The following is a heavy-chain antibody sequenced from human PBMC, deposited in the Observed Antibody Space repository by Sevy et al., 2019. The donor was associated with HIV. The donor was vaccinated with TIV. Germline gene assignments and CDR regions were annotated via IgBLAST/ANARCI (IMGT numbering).Heavy chain of an antibody. CDR1: GGSFSGYY. CDR2: INHSGST. CDR3: ARRQFDFWSGYKV. D-gene: IGHD3-3*01. V-gene: IGHV4-34*01. J-gene: IGHJ4*02. Sequence: SETLSLTCAVYGGSFSGYYWSWIRQPPGKGLEWIGEINHSGSTNYNPSLKSRVTISVDTSENQFSLKLSSVTAADTAVYYCARRQFDFWSGYKVWGQGTLVTVSS.